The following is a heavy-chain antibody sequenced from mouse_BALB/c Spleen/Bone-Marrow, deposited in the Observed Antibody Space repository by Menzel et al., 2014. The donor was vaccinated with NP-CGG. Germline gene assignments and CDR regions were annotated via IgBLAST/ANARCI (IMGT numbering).Heavy chain of an antibody. V-gene: IGHV2-6-7*01. J-gene: IGHJ4*01. Sequence: VQLVESGPGLVAPSQSLSITCTVSGFSLTGYGVNWVRQPPGKGLEWLGMIWGDGNTDYNSALKSRLSISKDNSKSQVFLKMNSLQTDDTARYYCARGEDYDDYYAMDYWGQGTSVTVSS. CDR2: IWGDGNT. CDR1: GFSLTGYG. D-gene: IGHD2-4*01. CDR3: ARGEDYDDYYAMDY.